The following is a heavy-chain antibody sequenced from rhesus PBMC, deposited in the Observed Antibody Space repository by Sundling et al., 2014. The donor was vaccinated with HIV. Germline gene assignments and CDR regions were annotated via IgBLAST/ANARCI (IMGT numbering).Heavy chain of an antibody. CDR2: IYKSSGNT. V-gene: IGHV4-143*01. CDR1: GDSISGTYG. CDR3: ARHRGYCTSGSCYVLDFEF. Sequence: QVQLQESGPGLLKPSETLSLTCAVSGDSISGTYGWGWIRQFPGKGLEWIGSIYKSSGNTYYNPSLKSRVTISIDTSKKQFALQLTSVTAADTAVYYCARHRGYCTSGSCYVLDFEFWGQGALVTVSS. J-gene: IGHJ1*01. D-gene: IGHD2-21*01.